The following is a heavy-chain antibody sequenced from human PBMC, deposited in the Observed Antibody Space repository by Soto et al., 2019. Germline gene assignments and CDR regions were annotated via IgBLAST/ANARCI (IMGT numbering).Heavy chain of an antibody. D-gene: IGHD3-3*01. V-gene: IGHV1-2*04. Sequence: ASVKVSCKASGYTFTGYYMHWVRQAPGQGLEWMGWINPNSGGTNYAQKFQGWVTMTRDTSISTAYMELSRLRSDDTAVYYCARGSQVYDFWSGYHNWFDPWGQGTLVTVSS. J-gene: IGHJ5*02. CDR1: GYTFTGYY. CDR2: INPNSGGT. CDR3: ARGSQVYDFWSGYHNWFDP.